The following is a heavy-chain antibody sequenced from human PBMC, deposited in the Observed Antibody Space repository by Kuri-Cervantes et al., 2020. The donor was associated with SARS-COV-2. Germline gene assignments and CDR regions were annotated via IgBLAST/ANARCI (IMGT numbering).Heavy chain of an antibody. Sequence: LSCAASGFTYDDYGMRWVRQAPGKGREWVGRIKSKTDGGTTDYAAPVKGRFTISRDNAKNSLYLQMNSLRAEDTAVYYCARDRDIVVVPAARNAFDIWGQGTMVTVSS. J-gene: IGHJ3*02. CDR1: GFTYDDYG. CDR3: ARDRDIVVVPAARNAFDI. V-gene: IGHV3-15*01. CDR2: IKSKTDGGTT. D-gene: IGHD2-2*01.